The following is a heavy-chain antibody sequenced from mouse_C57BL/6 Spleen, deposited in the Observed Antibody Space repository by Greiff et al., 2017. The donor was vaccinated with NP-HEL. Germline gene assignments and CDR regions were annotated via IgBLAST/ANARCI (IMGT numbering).Heavy chain of an antibody. CDR2: INYDGSST. V-gene: IGHV5-16*01. CDR3: ARALTGTRAMDY. J-gene: IGHJ4*01. CDR1: GFTFSDYY. D-gene: IGHD4-1*01. Sequence: EVHLVESEGGLVQPGSSMKLSCTASGFTFSDYYMAWVRQVPEKGLEWVANINYDGSSTYYLDSLKSRFIISRDNAKNILYLQMSSLKSEDTATYYCARALTGTRAMDYWGQGTSVTVSS.